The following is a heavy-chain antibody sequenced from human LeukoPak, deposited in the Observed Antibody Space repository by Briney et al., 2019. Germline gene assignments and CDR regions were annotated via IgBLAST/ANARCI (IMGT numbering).Heavy chain of an antibody. Sequence: PSETLSLTCTVSGGSISSYYWSWIRQPAGKGLEWIGRIYTSGSTNYNPSLKSRVTMSVDTSKNQFSLKLSSVTAAYTAVYYCARVYSSSSYYYYMDVWSKGTTVTVSS. J-gene: IGHJ6*03. D-gene: IGHD6-6*01. CDR3: ARVYSSSSYYYYMDV. V-gene: IGHV4-4*07. CDR2: IYTSGST. CDR1: GGSISSYY.